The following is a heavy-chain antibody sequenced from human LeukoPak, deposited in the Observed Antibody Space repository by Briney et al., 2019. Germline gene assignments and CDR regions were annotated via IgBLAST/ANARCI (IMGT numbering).Heavy chain of an antibody. V-gene: IGHV4-38-2*01. D-gene: IGHD1-26*01. CDR3: ARLVGGARSGMNWFDP. CDR2: IYHSGST. Sequence: SETLSLTCAVSGYSISSGYYWGWIRQPPGKGLEWIGSIYHSGSTYYNPSLKSRVTISVDTSKNQFSLKLSSVTAADTAVYYCARLVGGARSGMNWFDPWGRGTLVTVSS. CDR1: GYSISSGYY. J-gene: IGHJ5*02.